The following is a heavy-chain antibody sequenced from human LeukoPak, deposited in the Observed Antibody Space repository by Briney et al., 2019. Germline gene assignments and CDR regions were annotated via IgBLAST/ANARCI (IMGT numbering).Heavy chain of an antibody. CDR1: GFTFDDYT. CDR2: ITSDGRTT. J-gene: IGHJ4*02. D-gene: IGHD6-13*01. Sequence: GGSLRLSCAASGFTFDDYTMHWFRQGPGRGLVWVSRITSDGRTTIYADSVKGRFTISRDNAKNSLYLQMNSLRAEDTAVYYCARAMSSSWAFAYWGQGTLVTVSS. CDR3: ARAMSSSWAFAY. V-gene: IGHV3-74*01.